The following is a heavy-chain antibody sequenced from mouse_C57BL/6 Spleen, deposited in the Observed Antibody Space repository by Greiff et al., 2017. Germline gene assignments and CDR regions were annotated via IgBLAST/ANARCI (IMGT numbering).Heavy chain of an antibody. CDR1: GFTFSSYG. V-gene: IGHV5-6*01. CDR3: ARGDDY. J-gene: IGHJ2*01. Sequence: EVQLVESGGDLVKPGGSLKLSCAASGFTFSSYGMSWVRQTPDKRLEWVATISSGGSYTYYPDSVKGRFTISRDNAKNTLYLQMSSLKSEDTAMYYCARGDDYWGQGTTLTVSS. D-gene: IGHD3-3*01. CDR2: ISSGGSYT.